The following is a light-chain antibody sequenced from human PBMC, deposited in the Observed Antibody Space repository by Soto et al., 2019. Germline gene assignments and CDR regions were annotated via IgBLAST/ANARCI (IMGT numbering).Light chain of an antibody. CDR2: WAS. Sequence: DIVMTQSPDSLAVSLGERATINCKSSQSVLYSSNNKNYLAWYQQKPGQPPKLLIYWASTREFGVPDRFSGSGSGTDFTLTISSLQAEDVAVYYCQQYLTNPHTFGPGTKMDIK. V-gene: IGKV4-1*01. CDR1: QSVLYSSNNKNY. J-gene: IGKJ3*01. CDR3: QQYLTNPHT.